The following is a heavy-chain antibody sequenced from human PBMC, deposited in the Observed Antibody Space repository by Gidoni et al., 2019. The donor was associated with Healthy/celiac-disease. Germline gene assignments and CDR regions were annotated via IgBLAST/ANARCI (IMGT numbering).Heavy chain of an antibody. CDR3: AREGFGESYYYYYYMDV. D-gene: IGHD3-10*01. CDR2: ISYDGSNK. CDR1: GFTFSSYG. J-gene: IGHJ6*03. V-gene: IGHV3-30*03. Sequence: QVQLVESGGGVVQPGRSLRLSCPASGFTFSSYGMHWVRQAPGKGLEWVAVISYDGSNKYYADSVKGRFTISRDNSKNTLYLQMNSLRAEDTAVYYCAREGFGESYYYYYYMDVWGKGTTVTVSS.